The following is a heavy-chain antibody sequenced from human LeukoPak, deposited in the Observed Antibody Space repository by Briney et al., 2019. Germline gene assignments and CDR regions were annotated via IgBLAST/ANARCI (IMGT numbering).Heavy chain of an antibody. J-gene: IGHJ4*02. CDR2: ISTSSSYI. D-gene: IGHD3-22*01. Sequence: GGSLRLSCAAYGFTFSSYSMNWVRQAPGKGLEWVSFISTSSSYIYYADSVKGRFTISRDNAKNSLYLQMNSLRAEDTAVYYCARRGASASIWLYWGQGTLVTVSS. V-gene: IGHV3-21*01. CDR1: GFTFSSYS. CDR3: ARRGASASIWLY.